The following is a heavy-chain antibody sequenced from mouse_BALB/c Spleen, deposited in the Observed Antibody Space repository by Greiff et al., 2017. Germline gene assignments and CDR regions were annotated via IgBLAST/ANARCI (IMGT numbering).Heavy chain of an antibody. J-gene: IGHJ3*01. CDR3: ARWGYYGNYGNGFYAY. D-gene: IGHD2-1*01. Sequence: RVEPGASVKVSCKASGYSFTDYNMYWVKQSHGKSLEWIGYIDPYNGGTSYNQKFKGKATLTVDKSSSTAFMHLNSLTSEDSAVYYCARWGYYGNYGNGFYAYLGQGTLFTVSA. V-gene: IGHV1S135*01. CDR1: GYSFTDYN. CDR2: IDPYNGGT.